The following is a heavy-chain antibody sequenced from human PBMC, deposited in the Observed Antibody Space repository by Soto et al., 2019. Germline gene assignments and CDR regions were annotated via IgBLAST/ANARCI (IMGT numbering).Heavy chain of an antibody. Sequence: QVQLVESGGGVVQPGRSLRLSCAASGFTFSSYGMHWVRQAPGKGLEWVAVIWYDGSNKYYADSVKGRFTISRDNSKNXLYLQMTSLRAEDTAVYYCARDLGSSWYDGDWFDPWGQGTLVTVSS. CDR2: IWYDGSNK. V-gene: IGHV3-33*01. D-gene: IGHD6-13*01. J-gene: IGHJ5*02. CDR3: ARDLGSSWYDGDWFDP. CDR1: GFTFSSYG.